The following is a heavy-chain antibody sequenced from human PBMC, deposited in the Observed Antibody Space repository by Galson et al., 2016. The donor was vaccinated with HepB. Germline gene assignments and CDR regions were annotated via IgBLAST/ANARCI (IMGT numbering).Heavy chain of an antibody. V-gene: IGHV4/OR15-8*01. J-gene: IGHJ5*02. Sequence: SETLSLTCGVSGASITSTSWWSWARQPPGKGLEWIGETYHSGSTNYNPSLKSRVTISADKSNNQLSLKLTSVTAADTAVYYCARAGENGWASSRGPFDPWGQGTLVTVSS. D-gene: IGHD7-27*01. CDR3: ARAGENGWASSRGPFDP. CDR2: TYHSGST. CDR1: GASITSTSW.